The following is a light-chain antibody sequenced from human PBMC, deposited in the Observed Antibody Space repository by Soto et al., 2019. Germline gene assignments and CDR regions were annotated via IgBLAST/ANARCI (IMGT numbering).Light chain of an antibody. CDR2: ITSDGSL. V-gene: IGLV4-69*01. CDR3: QTWDKGPL. J-gene: IGLJ3*02. Sequence: QLVLTQSPSASASLGASVKVTCTLNIRHHHSFAIAWHQQRPGKGPRFLMKITSDGSLRKGDGIPDRFSGSRSGAESYLTISSLQSDDEADYYCQTWDKGPLFGGGTKLTVL. CDR1: IRHHHSFA.